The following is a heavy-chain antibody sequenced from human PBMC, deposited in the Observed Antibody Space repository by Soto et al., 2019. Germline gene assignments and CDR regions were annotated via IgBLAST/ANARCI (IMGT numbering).Heavy chain of an antibody. CDR1: GFSLSTSDVG. V-gene: IGHV2-5*02. CDR2: IYWDDDK. J-gene: IGHJ4*02. Sequence: QITLKESGPTLVKPTQTVTLTCTFSGFSLSTSDVGVGWIRQPPGKALEWLALIYWDDDKRYSPYLKSRLTITRDTSKNQVVLTMTDMDPVDTATYYCAHSKYSRSSFDYWGQGTLVTVSS. CDR3: AHSKYSRSSFDY. D-gene: IGHD6-6*01.